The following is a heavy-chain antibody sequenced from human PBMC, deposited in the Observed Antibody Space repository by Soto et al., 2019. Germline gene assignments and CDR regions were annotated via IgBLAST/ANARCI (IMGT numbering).Heavy chain of an antibody. D-gene: IGHD3-9*01. CDR2: IYYSGST. Sequence: SETLSLTCTVSGGSISSSSYYWGWIRHPPGKGLEWIGSIYYSGSTYYNPSLKSRVTISVDTSKNQFSLKLSSVTAADTAVYYCASAYDILTGYYKVSNWFDPWGQGTLVTVSS. CDR3: ASAYDILTGYYKVSNWFDP. V-gene: IGHV4-39*01. J-gene: IGHJ5*02. CDR1: GGSISSSSYY.